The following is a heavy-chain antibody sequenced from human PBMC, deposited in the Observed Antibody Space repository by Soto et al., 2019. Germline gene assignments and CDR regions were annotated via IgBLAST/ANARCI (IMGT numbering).Heavy chain of an antibody. CDR2: ISGSGGST. D-gene: IGHD6-13*01. CDR3: AKASWELAAAGTKFDY. V-gene: IGHV3-23*01. CDR1: GFTFSSYA. Sequence: GGSLRLSCAASGFTFSSYAMSWVRQAPGKGLEWVSAISGSGGSTYYADSVKGRFTIPRDNSKNTLYLQMNSLRAEDTAVYYCAKASWELAAAGTKFDYWGQGTLVTVSS. J-gene: IGHJ4*02.